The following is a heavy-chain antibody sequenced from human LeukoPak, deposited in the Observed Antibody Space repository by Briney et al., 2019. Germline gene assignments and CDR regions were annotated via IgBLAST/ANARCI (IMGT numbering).Heavy chain of an antibody. CDR2: IKQDGSEK. J-gene: IGHJ6*04. V-gene: IGHV3-7*01. CDR1: GFTFSSYW. Sequence: TGGSLRLSCAASGFTFSSYWMSWVRQAPGKGLEWVANIKQDGSEKYYVDSVKGRFTISRDNAKNSLYLQMNSLRAEDTAVYYCARDWMGVVVVAPMDVWGKGTTVTVSS. D-gene: IGHD2-15*01. CDR3: ARDWMGVVVVAPMDV.